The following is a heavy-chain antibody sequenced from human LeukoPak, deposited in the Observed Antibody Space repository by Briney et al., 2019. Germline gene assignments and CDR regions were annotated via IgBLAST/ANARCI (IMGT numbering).Heavy chain of an antibody. CDR1: GGPFSGYY. D-gene: IGHD6-13*01. CDR2: INHSGST. J-gene: IGHJ3*02. CDR3: ARVSRSGSSSSWYDAFDI. V-gene: IGHV4-34*01. Sequence: SETLSLTCAVYGGPFSGYYWSWIRQPPGKGLEWIGEINHSGSTNYNPSLKSRVTISVDTSKNQFSLKLSSVTAADTAVYYCARVSRSGSSSSWYDAFDIWGQGTMVTVSS.